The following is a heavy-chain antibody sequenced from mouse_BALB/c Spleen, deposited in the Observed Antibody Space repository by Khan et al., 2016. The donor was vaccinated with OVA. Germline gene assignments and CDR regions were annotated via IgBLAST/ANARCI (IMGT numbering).Heavy chain of an antibody. V-gene: IGHV2-6-1*01. CDR1: GFSLTNYG. CDR2: IWSDGST. D-gene: IGHD2-10*01. Sequence: VQLVESGPGLVAPSQSLSITCTLSGFSLTNYGVHWVRQPPGKGLEWLGVIWSDGSTTYNSALKSRLSISKDNSKSQVFLKMNSLQTDDTAMYYCARQPYYHYYIMDYWGQGTSVTVSS. J-gene: IGHJ4*01. CDR3: ARQPYYHYYIMDY.